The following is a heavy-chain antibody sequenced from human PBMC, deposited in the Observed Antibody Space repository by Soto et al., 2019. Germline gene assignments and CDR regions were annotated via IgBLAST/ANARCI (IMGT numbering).Heavy chain of an antibody. CDR3: TGFSGLATIDY. CDR1: GFTFSVSA. Sequence: GGSLRLSCAASGFTFSVSAIHWVRQASGKGLEWLGRIKSKADSYATAYIASVKGRFTISRDDSRNTAYLQMNSLTTEDTAVYYCTGFSGLATIDYWGQGALVTVSS. D-gene: IGHD5-12*01. V-gene: IGHV3-73*01. J-gene: IGHJ4*02. CDR2: IKSKADSYAT.